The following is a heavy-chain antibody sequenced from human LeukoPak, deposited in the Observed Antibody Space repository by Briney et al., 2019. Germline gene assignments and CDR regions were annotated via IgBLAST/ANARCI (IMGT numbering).Heavy chain of an antibody. D-gene: IGHD6-13*01. J-gene: IGHJ4*02. Sequence: GGSLRLSCAASGFTFSSYWMHWVRQAPGKGPVWVSRINSDGSSTSYADSVKGRFTISRDNAKNTLYLQMNSLRAEDTALYYCAKDLRLYSSPSSYWGQGTLVTVSS. CDR2: INSDGSST. CDR1: GFTFSSYW. V-gene: IGHV3-74*01. CDR3: AKDLRLYSSPSSY.